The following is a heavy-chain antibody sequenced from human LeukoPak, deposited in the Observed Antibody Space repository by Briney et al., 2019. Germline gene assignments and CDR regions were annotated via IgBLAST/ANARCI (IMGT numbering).Heavy chain of an antibody. CDR1: GYTFTKNG. Sequence: ASVKVSRKASGYTFTKNGITWVRQAPGQGLEWTGWINTNTGNPTYAQGFTGRIVFSLDTSVSTAYLQISSLKAEDSAVYYCAKNGLGAVVKTDWGQGTLVTVSS. V-gene: IGHV7-4-1*02. CDR3: AKNGLGAVVKTD. CDR2: INTNTGNP. J-gene: IGHJ4*02. D-gene: IGHD3-22*01.